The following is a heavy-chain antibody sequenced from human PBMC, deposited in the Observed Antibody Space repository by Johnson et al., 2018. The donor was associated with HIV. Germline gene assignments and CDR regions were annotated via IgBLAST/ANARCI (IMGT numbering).Heavy chain of an antibody. CDR2: IYSGGST. Sequence: VQLVESGGGVVQPGRSLRLSCAASGFTVSSNYMSWVRQAPGKGLEWVSVIYSGGSTYYADSVQGRFTISRDNSKNTLYLQMNSLRAEDTAVYYCAKGMGQWLARGAFDIWGQGTMVTVSS. V-gene: IGHV3-66*02. CDR1: GFTVSSNY. CDR3: AKGMGQWLARGAFDI. D-gene: IGHD6-19*01. J-gene: IGHJ3*02.